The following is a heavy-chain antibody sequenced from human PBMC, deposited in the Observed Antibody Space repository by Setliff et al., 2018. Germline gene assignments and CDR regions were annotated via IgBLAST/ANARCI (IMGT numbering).Heavy chain of an antibody. Sequence: ASVKVSCKVSGYTFTVYTMNWVRQAPGQGLEWMGWINAGNGNTKYSQKFQGRVTITRDTSASTAYMELSSLRSEDTAYLQISSLKGEDTAVYYCARGTGTYSDLDYWGQGTLVTVSS. CDR1: GYTFTVYT. CDR2: INAGNGNT. J-gene: IGHJ4*02. D-gene: IGHD1-26*01. V-gene: IGHV1-3*01. CDR3: SSLKGEDTAVYYCARGTGTYSDLDY.